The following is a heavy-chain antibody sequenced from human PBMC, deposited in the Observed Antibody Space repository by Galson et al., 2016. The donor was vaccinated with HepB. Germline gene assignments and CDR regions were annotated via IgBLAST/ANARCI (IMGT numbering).Heavy chain of an antibody. D-gene: IGHD3-22*01. CDR3: LKDHPMRETGILFDC. CDR1: GFPFRDFA. CDR2: LSGSGGAT. V-gene: IGHV3-23*01. J-gene: IGHJ4*02. Sequence: SLRLSCAASGFPFRDFAMTWARQAPGKGLEWVSGLSGSGGATHYAASVKGRYTISTDDPKNTLYLQLNNLRTEDTGVYYCLKDHPMRETGILFDCWGPGTVVTVSS.